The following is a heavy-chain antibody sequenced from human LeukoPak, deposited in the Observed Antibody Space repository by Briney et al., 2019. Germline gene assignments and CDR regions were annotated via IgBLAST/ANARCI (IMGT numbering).Heavy chain of an antibody. J-gene: IGHJ4*02. CDR1: GGSISSGSYY. Sequence: ASQTLSLTCTVSGGSISSGSYYWSWIRQPAGKGLEWIGRIYTSGSTNYNPSLKSRVTISVDTSKNQFSLKLSSVTAADTAVYYCASGSSSSLFDYWGQGTLVTVSS. D-gene: IGHD6-6*01. V-gene: IGHV4-61*02. CDR3: ASGSSSSLFDY. CDR2: IYTSGST.